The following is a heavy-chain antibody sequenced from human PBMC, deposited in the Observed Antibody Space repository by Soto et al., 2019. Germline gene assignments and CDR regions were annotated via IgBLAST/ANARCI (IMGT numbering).Heavy chain of an antibody. V-gene: IGHV3-48*02. D-gene: IGHD3-22*01. CDR3: ARDWGVYDSDIRNHIPHLES. CDR2: ISIGSSTI. Sequence: EVQLVESGGGLVQPGGSLRLSCEASGFTFSSNGMNWVRQAPGKGLEWVSFISIGSSTINYAESVRGRFTISRDNAKNALYLQMNSLRDDDTAVYYFARDWGVYDSDIRNHIPHLESWGQGTLVTVSS. J-gene: IGHJ4*02. CDR1: GFTFSSNG.